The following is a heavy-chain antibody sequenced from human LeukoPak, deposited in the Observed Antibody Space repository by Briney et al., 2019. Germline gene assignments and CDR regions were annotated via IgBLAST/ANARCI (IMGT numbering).Heavy chain of an antibody. D-gene: IGHD1-26*01. V-gene: IGHV3-21*06. CDR3: ARDPYSGTYGPYYYYYMDV. CDR1: GFTFSSYN. CDR2: ITSSSSYI. Sequence: PGGSLRLSCAASGFTFSSYNMNWVRQAPGKGPEWVSSITSSSSYIYYADSVKGRFTISRDNAKNSLYLQMDSLRVGDTAVYYCARDPYSGTYGPYYYYYMDVWGKGTTVTISS. J-gene: IGHJ6*03.